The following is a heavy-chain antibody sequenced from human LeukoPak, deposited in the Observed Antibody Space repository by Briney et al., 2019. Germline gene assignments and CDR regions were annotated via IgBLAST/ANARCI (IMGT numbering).Heavy chain of an antibody. CDR2: IYTSGST. V-gene: IGHV4-4*07. CDR1: GGSISSYY. CDR3: ARYYYDSSGYFFDY. J-gene: IGHJ4*02. D-gene: IGHD3-22*01. Sequence: SETLSLTCTASGGSISSYYWNWIRQPAGKGLEWIGRIYTSGSTNYNPSLKSRVTMSVDTSKNQFSLKLSSVTAADTAVYYCARYYYDSSGYFFDYWGQGTLVTVSS.